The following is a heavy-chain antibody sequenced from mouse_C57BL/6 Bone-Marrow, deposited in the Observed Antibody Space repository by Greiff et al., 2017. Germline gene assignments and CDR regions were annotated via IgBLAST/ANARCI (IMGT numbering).Heavy chain of an antibody. CDR1: GYALTNYL. CDR2: INPGSGGT. CDR3: ARDHYYGSRSWFAY. Sequence: QVQLKESGAELVRPGTSVKVSCKASGYALTNYLIEWVKQRPGQGLEWIGVINPGSGGTNYNEKFKGKATLTADKSSSTPYMQLSSLTSEDSAVYFCARDHYYGSRSWFAYWGQGTLVTVSA. D-gene: IGHD1-1*01. V-gene: IGHV1-54*01. J-gene: IGHJ3*01.